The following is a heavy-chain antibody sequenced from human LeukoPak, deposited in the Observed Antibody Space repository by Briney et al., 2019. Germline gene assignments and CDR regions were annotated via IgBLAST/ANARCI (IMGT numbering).Heavy chain of an antibody. CDR3: ARDDPTGTTGQDY. D-gene: IGHD1-1*01. CDR1: GFTFSSYS. V-gene: IGHV3-21*01. J-gene: IGHJ4*02. CDR2: ISSSSSYI. Sequence: TGGSLRLSCAASGFTFSSYSMNWVRQAPGKGLEWVSSISSSSSYIYYADSVKGRFTISRDNAKNSLYLQMNSLRAEDTAAYYCARDDPTGTTGQDYWGQGALVTVSS.